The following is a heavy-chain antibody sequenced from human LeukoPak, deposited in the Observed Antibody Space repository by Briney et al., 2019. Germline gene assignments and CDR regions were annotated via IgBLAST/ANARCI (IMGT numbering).Heavy chain of an antibody. CDR1: GFTFSDYY. V-gene: IGHV3-11*05. J-gene: IGHJ6*02. D-gene: IGHD4-17*01. Sequence: PGGSLRLSCAASGFTFSDYYMSWIRQAPGKGLEWVSYITSGSGDTKYADSVKGRFTISRDNAKNSLYLQMDSLRADDSAVYYCARDLRGDYYFFGMDVWGQGTTVTVSS. CDR3: ARDLRGDYYFFGMDV. CDR2: ITSGSGDT.